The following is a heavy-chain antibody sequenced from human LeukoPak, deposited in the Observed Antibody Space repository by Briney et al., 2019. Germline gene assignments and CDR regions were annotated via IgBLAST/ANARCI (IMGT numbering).Heavy chain of an antibody. CDR2: ISSSSSYI. D-gene: IGHD3-22*01. V-gene: IGHV3-21*01. CDR1: GFTFSSYS. J-gene: IGHJ4*02. CDR3: ASRSYDSSGYYYGEFDY. Sequence: GGSLRLSCAASGFTFSSYSMNWVRRAPGKGLEWVSSISSSSSYIYYADSVKGRFTISRDNAKNSLYLQMNSLRAEDTAVYYCASRSYDSSGYYYGEFDYWGQGTLVTVSS.